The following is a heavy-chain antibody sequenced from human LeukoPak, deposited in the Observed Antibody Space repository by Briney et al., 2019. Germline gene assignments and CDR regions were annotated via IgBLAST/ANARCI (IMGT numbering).Heavy chain of an antibody. CDR1: GFTFDDYA. CDR2: ISRNSGSI. CDR3: AKGAGGIAVAGTGGSYFDY. J-gene: IGHJ4*02. Sequence: PGVSLRLSSAASGFTFDDYAMHWVRHALGKGLEWVSGISRNSGSIGYADSVKGRFTISRDNAKNSLYLQMNSLRAEDMALYYCAKGAGGIAVAGTGGSYFDYWGQGTLVTVSS. D-gene: IGHD6-19*01. V-gene: IGHV3-9*03.